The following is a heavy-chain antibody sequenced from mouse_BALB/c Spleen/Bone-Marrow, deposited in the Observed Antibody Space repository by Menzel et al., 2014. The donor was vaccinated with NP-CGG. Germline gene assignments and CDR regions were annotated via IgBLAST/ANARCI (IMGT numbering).Heavy chain of an antibody. V-gene: IGHV4-1*02. CDR1: GFDFSRYW. J-gene: IGHJ2*01. CDR2: INPDSSTI. CDR3: ARQGYYGYSDY. D-gene: IGHD1-2*01. Sequence: EVMLVESGGGLVQPGGSLKLSCAASGFDFSRYWMSWVRQAPGKGLEWIGEINPDSSTINYTPSLKDKFIISRDNVKNTLYLQMRKVRSEDTALYYCARQGYYGYSDYRGQGTTLTVSS.